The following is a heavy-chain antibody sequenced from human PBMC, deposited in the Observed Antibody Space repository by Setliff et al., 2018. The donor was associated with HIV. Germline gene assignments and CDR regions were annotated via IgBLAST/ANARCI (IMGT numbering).Heavy chain of an antibody. Sequence: TLSLTCAVSGGPLNSRNWWSWVRQPPGKGLEWLGEVFHSGSANSNASLRSRVMISVDTSKNQFSLKLSSVTAADTAVYYCARTWQQRSYYYYMDVWGQGTAVTVSS. CDR2: VFHSGSA. CDR1: GGPLNSRNW. CDR3: ARTWQQRSYYYYMDV. D-gene: IGHD6-13*01. J-gene: IGHJ6*03. V-gene: IGHV4-4*02.